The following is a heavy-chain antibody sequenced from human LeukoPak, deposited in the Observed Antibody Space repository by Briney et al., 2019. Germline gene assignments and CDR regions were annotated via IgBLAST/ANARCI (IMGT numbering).Heavy chain of an antibody. D-gene: IGHD6-19*01. Sequence: GASVKVSCKASGYTFTGYYMHWVRQAPGQGLEWMGWINPNSGGTNYAQKFQGWVTMTRDTSISTAYMELSRLRSDDTAVYYCARGRRFTGQWLVERSAFDPWGQGTLVTVSS. CDR3: ARGRRFTGQWLVERSAFDP. V-gene: IGHV1-2*04. CDR1: GYTFTGYY. J-gene: IGHJ5*02. CDR2: INPNSGGT.